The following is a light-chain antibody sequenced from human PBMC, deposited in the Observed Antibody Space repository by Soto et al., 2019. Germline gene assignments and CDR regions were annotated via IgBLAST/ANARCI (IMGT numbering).Light chain of an antibody. CDR2: DAS. J-gene: IGKJ5*01. CDR1: QSVSSY. CDR3: QQRSNWRT. V-gene: IGKV3-11*01. Sequence: EIVLTQSPATLSLSPGERATLSCRASQSVSSYLAWYQQKPGQAPRLLIYDASNRATGIPARFSGSGSGTDFTLTISSLEPEDFAVYYCQQRSNWRTFGRGTRLEIK.